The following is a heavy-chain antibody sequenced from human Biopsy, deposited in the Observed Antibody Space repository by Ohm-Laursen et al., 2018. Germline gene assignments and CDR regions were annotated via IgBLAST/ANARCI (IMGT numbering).Heavy chain of an antibody. CDR3: VRGVDYYDPYHYYALDV. CDR2: INHSGRT. J-gene: IGHJ6*02. V-gene: IGHV4-34*01. CDR1: GESFNGYY. D-gene: IGHD3-22*01. Sequence: PSETLSLTCAVYGESFNGYYWSWIRQTPGKGLEWIGEINHSGRTNYSPSLKSRVTISVDTSKNQFSLKVRSVTAADTAVYYCVRGVDYYDPYHYYALDVWGQGTTVTVSS.